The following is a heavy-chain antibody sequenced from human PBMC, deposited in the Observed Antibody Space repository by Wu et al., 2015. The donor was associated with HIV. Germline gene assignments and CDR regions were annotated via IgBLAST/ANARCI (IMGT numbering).Heavy chain of an antibody. CDR1: GYNFITYY. J-gene: IGHJ4*02. V-gene: IGHV1-2*02. Sequence: VKVSCKASGYNFITYYIHWVRQAPGQGLEWMGCINPNSGGTNYAQRFQDKVSMTRDTSITTFYMELSSLRSDDTAIYYCARDLRKYYGSGAFFDYWGQGTLVTVSS. CDR3: ARDLRKYYGSGAFFDY. D-gene: IGHD3-10*01. CDR2: INPNSGGT.